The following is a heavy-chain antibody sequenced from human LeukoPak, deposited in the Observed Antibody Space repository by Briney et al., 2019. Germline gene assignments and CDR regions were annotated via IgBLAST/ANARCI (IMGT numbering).Heavy chain of an antibody. D-gene: IGHD3-10*01. Sequence: ASVKVSCKASGYTFTSYGISWVRQAPGQGLEWMGWISAYNGNTNYAQKLQGRVTMTTDTSTSTAYMELRSLRSDDTAVYYCARPQGYYYGSGSYYQDAFDIWGQGTMVTVSS. CDR3: ARPQGYYYGSGSYYQDAFDI. V-gene: IGHV1-18*01. CDR1: GYTFTSYG. J-gene: IGHJ3*02. CDR2: ISAYNGNT.